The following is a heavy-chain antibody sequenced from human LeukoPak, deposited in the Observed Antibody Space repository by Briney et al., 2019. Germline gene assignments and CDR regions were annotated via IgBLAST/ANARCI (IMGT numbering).Heavy chain of an antibody. CDR2: ISGSGGST. J-gene: IGHJ4*02. Sequence: PGGSLRLSCAASGFTFSSYAMSWVRQAPGKGLEWVSAISGSGGSTYYADSVKGRFTISRDNSKNMLYLQMNSLRAEDTAVYYCATTLRSGSYYFDSWGQGTLVTVSS. D-gene: IGHD1-26*01. CDR1: GFTFSSYA. CDR3: ATTLRSGSYYFDS. V-gene: IGHV3-23*01.